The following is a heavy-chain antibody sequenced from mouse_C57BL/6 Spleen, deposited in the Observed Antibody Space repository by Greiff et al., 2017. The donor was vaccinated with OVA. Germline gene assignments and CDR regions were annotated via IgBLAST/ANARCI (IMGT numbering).Heavy chain of an antibody. J-gene: IGHJ3*01. V-gene: IGHV1-50*01. CDR1: GYTFTSYW. D-gene: IGHD2-3*01. CDR2: IDPSDSST. Sequence: QVQLQQPGAELVKPGASVKLSCKASGYTFTSYWMQWVKQRPGQGLEWIGEIDPSDSSTNYTQKFKGKATLTVDTSSSTAYMQLSSLTSEDSAVYYCARFADGYYSWFAYWGQGTLVTVSA. CDR3: ARFADGYYSWFAY.